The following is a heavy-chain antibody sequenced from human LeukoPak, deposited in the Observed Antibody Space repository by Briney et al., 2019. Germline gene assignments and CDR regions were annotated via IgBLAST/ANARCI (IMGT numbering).Heavy chain of an antibody. CDR1: GYTFSSYS. Sequence: GGSLRLSCAASGYTFSSYSINWVRQAPGKGLEWVSYISGSGSPIYYADSVKGRFTISRDNAKNSLYLQINSLRAEDTAVYYCARGKVKGGMDVWGQGTTVTVSS. J-gene: IGHJ6*02. CDR3: ARGKVKGGMDV. CDR2: ISGSGSPI. V-gene: IGHV3-48*01. D-gene: IGHD4-23*01.